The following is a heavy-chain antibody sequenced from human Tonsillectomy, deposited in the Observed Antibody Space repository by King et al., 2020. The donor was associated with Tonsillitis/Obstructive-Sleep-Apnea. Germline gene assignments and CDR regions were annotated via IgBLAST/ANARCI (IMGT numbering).Heavy chain of an antibody. V-gene: IGHV3-23*04. CDR1: GFTFSSYA. D-gene: IGHD2-2*01. CDR2: ISGSGGST. CDR3: AKDGRWYCSSTSCYRQPIDAFDI. Sequence: VQLVESGGGLVQPGGSLRLSCAASGFTFSSYAMSWVRQAPGKGLEWVSAISGSGGSTYYADSVKSRFTISRDNSKNTLYLQMNSLRAEDTAVYYCAKDGRWYCSSTSCYRQPIDAFDIWGQGTMVTVSS. J-gene: IGHJ3*02.